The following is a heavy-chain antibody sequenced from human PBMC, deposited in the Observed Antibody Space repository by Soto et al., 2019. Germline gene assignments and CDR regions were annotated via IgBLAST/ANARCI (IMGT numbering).Heavy chain of an antibody. Sequence: SETLSLTCTVYGGSFSGYSWSWIRQPPGKGLEWIGEINQSGNANYNPSLKSRVTISVDTSKNQFSLKLSSVTAADTAVYYCARAPIQGFIVLEVVGQFDHWGQGALVTVSS. CDR1: GGSFSGYS. J-gene: IGHJ4*02. CDR3: ARAPIQGFIVLEVVGQFDH. D-gene: IGHD3-16*02. V-gene: IGHV4-34*01. CDR2: INQSGNA.